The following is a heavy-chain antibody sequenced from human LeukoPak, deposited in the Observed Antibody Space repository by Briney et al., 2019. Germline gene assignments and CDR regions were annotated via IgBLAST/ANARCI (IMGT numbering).Heavy chain of an antibody. CDR3: ARQMDSTYFDY. Sequence: GESLKISCKGSGYSFTSYWIGWVRQMPGKGLGWMGIIYPGDSDTRYSPSFQGQVTISADKSISTAYLQWSSLKASDTAIYYCARQMDSTYFDYWGQGTLVTVSS. D-gene: IGHD3/OR15-3a*01. CDR1: GYSFTSYW. J-gene: IGHJ4*02. CDR2: IYPGDSDT. V-gene: IGHV5-51*01.